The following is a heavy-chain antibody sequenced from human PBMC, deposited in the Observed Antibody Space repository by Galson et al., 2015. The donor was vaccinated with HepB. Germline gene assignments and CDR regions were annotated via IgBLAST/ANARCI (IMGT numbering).Heavy chain of an antibody. CDR1: GFTFSSYW. Sequence: SLRLSCAASGFTFSSYWMSWVRQAPGKGLEWVANIKQDGSEKYYVDSVKDRFTISRDNAKNSLYLQMNSLRAEDTAVYYCARVADSSGWALGPGVYYYYYYYMDVWGKGTTVTVSS. J-gene: IGHJ6*03. V-gene: IGHV3-7*03. CDR3: ARVADSSGWALGPGVYYYYYYYMDV. D-gene: IGHD6-19*01. CDR2: IKQDGSEK.